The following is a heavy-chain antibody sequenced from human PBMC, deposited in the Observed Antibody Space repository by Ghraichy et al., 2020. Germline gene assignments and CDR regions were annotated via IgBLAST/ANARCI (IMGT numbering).Heavy chain of an antibody. CDR3: ARRGAGSSSSWYRY. D-gene: IGHD6-13*01. J-gene: IGHJ4*02. CDR2: INHSGGT. CDR1: GGSFGGYY. Sequence: SETLSLTCAVYGGSFGGYYWTWIRQPPEKGLEWVGEINHSGGTNYNPSLKSRVTMSIDTSTNQFSLKLTSVTAADTAVYYCARRGAGSSSSWYRYWGQGTLVTVSS. V-gene: IGHV4-34*01.